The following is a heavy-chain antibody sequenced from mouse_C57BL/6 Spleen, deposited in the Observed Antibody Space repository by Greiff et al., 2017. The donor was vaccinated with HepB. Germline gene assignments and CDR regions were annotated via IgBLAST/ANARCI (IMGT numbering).Heavy chain of an antibody. CDR2: IDPEDGET. CDR3: ARRGSSYPYYFDY. J-gene: IGHJ2*01. CDR1: GFNIKDYY. Sequence: EVQLQESGAELVKPGASVKLSCTASGFNIKDYYMHWVKQRTEQGLEWIGRIDPEDGETKYAPKFKGKATITADPSSNTAYLQLSSLTSEDTAVYYGARRGSSYPYYFDYWGQGTTLTVSS. V-gene: IGHV14-2*01. D-gene: IGHD1-1*01.